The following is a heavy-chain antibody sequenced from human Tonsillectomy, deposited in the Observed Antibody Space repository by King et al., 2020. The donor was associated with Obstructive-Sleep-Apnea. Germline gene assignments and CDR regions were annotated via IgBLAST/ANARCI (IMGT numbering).Heavy chain of an antibody. J-gene: IGHJ4*02. CDR1: GGSISSSSHY. CDR2: IYYSGRT. CDR3: ARDHMEHMRTFGRVFQLSSYRFDH. V-gene: IGHV4-39*07. D-gene: IGHD3-16*01. Sequence: QLQESGPGLVKPSETLSLACTVSGGSISSSSHYCGWIRQPPGKGLEWIGSIYYSGRTYYNPSLKSRVTISVDTAKNQFSLKLSSVTAADSAVYYCARDHMEHMRTFGRVFQLSSYRFDHWAQGTLVTV.